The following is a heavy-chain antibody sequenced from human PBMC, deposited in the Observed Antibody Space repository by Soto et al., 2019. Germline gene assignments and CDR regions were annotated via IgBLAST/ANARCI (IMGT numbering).Heavy chain of an antibody. J-gene: IGHJ6*04. CDR1: GGSFSSCSYY. D-gene: IGHD2-21*02. Sequence: PSETLSLTCTVSGGSFSSCSYYWTWIRQPPGKGLEWLGYIHYSGTTNYTRPLKSRITISVDTSGNQFSLKPSSVTAADTAVYSCARTDCTTTACQAHGIDVWGKGTTVTVSS. CDR3: ARTDCTTTACQAHGIDV. V-gene: IGHV4-61*01. CDR2: IHYSGTT.